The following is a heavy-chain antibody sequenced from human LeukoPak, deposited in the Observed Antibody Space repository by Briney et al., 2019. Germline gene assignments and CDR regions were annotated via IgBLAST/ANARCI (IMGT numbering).Heavy chain of an antibody. V-gene: IGHV3-30-3*01. D-gene: IGHD6-13*01. CDR3: ARDSRAAAGFDY. CDR1: GFTFSSYA. J-gene: IGHJ4*02. Sequence: GGSLRLSCAASGFTFSSYAMHWVRQAPGKGLEWGAVISYDGSNKYYADSVKGRFTISRDNSKNTLYLQMNSLRAEDTAVYYCARDSRAAAGFDYWGQGTLVTVSS. CDR2: ISYDGSNK.